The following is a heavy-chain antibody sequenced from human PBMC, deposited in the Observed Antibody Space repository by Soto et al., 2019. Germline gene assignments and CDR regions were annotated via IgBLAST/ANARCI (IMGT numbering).Heavy chain of an antibody. Sequence: PGESLKISCKGSGYSFTSYWISWVRQMPGKGLEWMGRIDPSDSYTNYSPSFQGHVTISADKSISTAYLQWSSLKASDTAMYYCASETMDYYDSSGYYPDFDYWGQGTLVTVSS. CDR1: GYSFTSYW. CDR2: IDPSDSYT. CDR3: ASETMDYYDSSGYYPDFDY. D-gene: IGHD3-22*01. V-gene: IGHV5-10-1*01. J-gene: IGHJ4*02.